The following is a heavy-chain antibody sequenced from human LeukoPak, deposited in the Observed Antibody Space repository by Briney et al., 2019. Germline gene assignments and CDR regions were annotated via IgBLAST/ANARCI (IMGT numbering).Heavy chain of an antibody. CDR1: GGSISSSSYY. CDR2: FYYYGSS. CDR3: VRYSTSSGWFDP. D-gene: IGHD6-6*01. Sequence: PSETLSLTCTVSGGSISSSSYYWGWIRQPPGKGLEWIGTFYYYGSSYYNPSLKSRDTISVDTSKNQFSLKLSSVTAADTAVYYCVRYSTSSGWFDPWGQGTLVTVSS. V-gene: IGHV4-39*01. J-gene: IGHJ5*02.